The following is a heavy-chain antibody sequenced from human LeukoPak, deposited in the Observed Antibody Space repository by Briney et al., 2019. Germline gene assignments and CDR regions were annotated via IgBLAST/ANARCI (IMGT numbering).Heavy chain of an antibody. CDR1: GFTFSSYW. CDR3: ARAGQYIVVVPAAMSRVDY. CDR2: IKQDGSEK. Sequence: GGSLRLSCAASGFTFSSYWMSWVRQAPGKGLEWVANIKQDGSEKYYVDSVKGRFTISRDNAKNSLYLQMNSRRAEDTAVYYCARAGQYIVVVPAAMSRVDYWGQGTLVTVSS. V-gene: IGHV3-7*01. D-gene: IGHD2-2*01. J-gene: IGHJ4*02.